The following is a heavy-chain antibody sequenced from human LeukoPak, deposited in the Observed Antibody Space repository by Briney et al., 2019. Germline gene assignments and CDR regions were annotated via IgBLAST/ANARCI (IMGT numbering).Heavy chain of an antibody. Sequence: GGSLRLSCAASGFTFSSYTMHWIRQAPGKGLEWVSSISGSNSYIFYADSVKGRFTVSRDNAKNSLYLQMNSLRAEDTAIYYCTRVGYIDEGIDYWGQGTLVTVSS. CDR1: GFTFSSYT. J-gene: IGHJ4*02. V-gene: IGHV3-21*06. CDR3: TRVGYIDEGIDY. D-gene: IGHD5-24*01. CDR2: ISGSNSYI.